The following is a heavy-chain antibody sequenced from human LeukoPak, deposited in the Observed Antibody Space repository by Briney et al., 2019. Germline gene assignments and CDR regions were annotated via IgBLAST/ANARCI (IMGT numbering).Heavy chain of an antibody. D-gene: IGHD2-2*01. J-gene: IGHJ4*02. CDR3: ARGGLPAALYYFDN. CDR1: GFTVSSNP. Sequence: GGSLRLSCEASGFTVSSNPMNWVRQAPGKGLEWVSVIFGGGSIYYPDSVKGRFIISRDNSKNTVYLQVNSLRTEDTAVYYCARGGLPAALYYFDNWGQGTLVTVSS. V-gene: IGHV3-66*01. CDR2: IFGGGSI.